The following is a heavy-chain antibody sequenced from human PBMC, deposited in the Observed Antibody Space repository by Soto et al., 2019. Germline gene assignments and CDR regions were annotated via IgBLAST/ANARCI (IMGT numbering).Heavy chain of an antibody. D-gene: IGHD3-22*01. CDR3: ASIYDSSGYYYGNNWFDH. Sequence: SETLSLTCAVSGGSISSGDYYWSWIRQHPGKGLEWIGYIYYSGSTYYNPSLKSRVTISVDMSKNQFSLKLSSVTAADTAVYYCASIYDSSGYYYGNNWFDHWGQGTQVTVSS. CDR1: GGSISSGDYY. V-gene: IGHV4-31*11. J-gene: IGHJ5*02. CDR2: IYYSGST.